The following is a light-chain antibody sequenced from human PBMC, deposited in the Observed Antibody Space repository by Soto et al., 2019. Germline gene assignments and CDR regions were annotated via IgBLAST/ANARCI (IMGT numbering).Light chain of an antibody. V-gene: IGKV1-39*01. CDR1: QNIDTY. J-gene: IGKJ5*01. Sequence: DIQMTQSPSSLSASVGDRVTVTCRASQNIDTYLNWYQQKPGKAPKVLIYAASNLQSGVPPRFSGSGSGTDFTLTISSLQPEDVATYFCQQSYRTPITFGQGTRLEIK. CDR3: QQSYRTPIT. CDR2: AAS.